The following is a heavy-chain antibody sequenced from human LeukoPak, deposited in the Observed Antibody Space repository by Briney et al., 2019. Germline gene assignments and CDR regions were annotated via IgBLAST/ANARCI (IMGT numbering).Heavy chain of an antibody. CDR1: GGSVSNNSAA. J-gene: IGHJ4*02. CDR3: ARDNCSGGSCYFRGNYFDY. Sequence: SLALSLTSVLSGGSVSNNSAAWNCPRQSPSRGLECLGSTYYWAKWYNDYAVSVKSRITINPDTSKNQFSLQLNSVTPEDTAVYYCARDNCSGGSCYFRGNYFDYWGQGTLVTVSS. CDR2: TYYWAKWYN. V-gene: IGHV6-1*01. D-gene: IGHD2-15*01.